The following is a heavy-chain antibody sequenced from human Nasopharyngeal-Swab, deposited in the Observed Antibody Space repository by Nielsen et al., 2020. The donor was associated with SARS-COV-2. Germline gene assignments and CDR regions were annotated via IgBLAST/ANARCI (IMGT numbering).Heavy chain of an antibody. D-gene: IGHD3-10*01. CDR2: LNHSGST. V-gene: IGHV4-34*01. CDR1: GGSFSGYY. CDR3: SRDNGGAEYYGSGSYYNWGYYYYGMDV. J-gene: IGHJ6*02. Sequence: GSLRLSCAFYGGSFSGYYWSWIRQSPGKGLEWIGELNHSGSTNYSPSLKSRVTISVDTSKNQFSLKLRSVIAADTAVYYCSRDNGGAEYYGSGSYYNWGYYYYGMDVWGQGTTVTVSS.